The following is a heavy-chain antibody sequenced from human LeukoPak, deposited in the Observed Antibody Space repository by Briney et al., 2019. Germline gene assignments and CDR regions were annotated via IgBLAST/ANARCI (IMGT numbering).Heavy chain of an antibody. Sequence: SQTLSLTCTVSGGSISSGSYYWSWIRQPAGKGLEWIGRIYTSGSTNYNPSLKSRVAISVDTSKNQFSLKLSSVTAADTAVYYCARVLQRAFFDYWGQGTLVTVSS. CDR2: IYTSGST. V-gene: IGHV4-61*02. CDR1: GGSISSGSYY. D-gene: IGHD3-3*02. J-gene: IGHJ4*02. CDR3: ARVLQRAFFDY.